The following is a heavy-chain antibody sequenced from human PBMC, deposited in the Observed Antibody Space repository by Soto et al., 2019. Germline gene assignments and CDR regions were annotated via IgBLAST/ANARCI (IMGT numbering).Heavy chain of an antibody. D-gene: IGHD6-13*01. CDR1: GFTFSSYA. CDR3: AKDKFTTTNWAAAGPFDY. CDR2: ISGSGGST. Sequence: PGGSLRLSCAASGFTFSSYAMSWVRQAPGKGLEWVSAISGSGGSTYYADSVKGRFTISRDNSKNTLYLQMNSLRAEDTAVYYCAKDKFTTTNWAAAGPFDYWGQGTLVTVSS. V-gene: IGHV3-23*01. J-gene: IGHJ4*02.